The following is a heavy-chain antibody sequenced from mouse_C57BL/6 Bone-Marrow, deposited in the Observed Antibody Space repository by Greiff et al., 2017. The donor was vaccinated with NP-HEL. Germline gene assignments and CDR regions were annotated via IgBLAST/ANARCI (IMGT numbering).Heavy chain of an antibody. Sequence: QVTLKVCGPGILQSSQTLSLTCSFSGSSLSTSGMGVSWIRQPPGKGLEWLVHIYWDDDKRYNPSLKSRRTIPKDTSRNQVFLKITSVDTADTATYYCARHSYGSSYGFAYWGQGTLVTVSA. CDR1: GSSLSTSGMG. CDR2: IYWDDDK. CDR3: ARHSYGSSYGFAY. D-gene: IGHD1-1*01. V-gene: IGHV8-12*01. J-gene: IGHJ3*01.